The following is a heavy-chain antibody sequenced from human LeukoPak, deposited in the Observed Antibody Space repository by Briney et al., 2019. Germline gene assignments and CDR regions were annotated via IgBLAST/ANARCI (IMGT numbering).Heavy chain of an antibody. D-gene: IGHD5-24*01. CDR1: GYSISSGYY. J-gene: IGHJ4*02. CDR3: ARDNRRDGHKFDY. V-gene: IGHV4-38-2*02. CDR2: IYHSGST. Sequence: SETLSLTCTVSGYSISSGYYWGWIRQPPGKGLEWIGSIYHSGSTYYNPSLKSRVTISVDTSKNQFSLKLSSVTAADTAVYYCARDNRRDGHKFDYWGQGTLVTVSS.